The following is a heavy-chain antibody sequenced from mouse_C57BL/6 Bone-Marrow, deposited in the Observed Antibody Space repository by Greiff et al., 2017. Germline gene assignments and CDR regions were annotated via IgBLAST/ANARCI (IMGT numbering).Heavy chain of an antibody. D-gene: IGHD1-1*01. J-gene: IGHJ4*01. Sequence: EVKVEESGGGLVQPGGSLKLSCAASGFTFSDYGMAWVRQAPRKGPEWVAFISNLAYSIYYADTVTGRFTISRENAKNTLYLEMSSLRSEDTAMYYCARRYGSPYAMDYWGQGTSVTVSS. CDR3: ARRYGSPYAMDY. V-gene: IGHV5-15*04. CDR2: ISNLAYSI. CDR1: GFTFSDYG.